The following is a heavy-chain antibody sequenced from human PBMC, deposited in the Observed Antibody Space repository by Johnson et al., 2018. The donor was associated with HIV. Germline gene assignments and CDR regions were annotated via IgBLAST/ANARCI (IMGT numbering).Heavy chain of an antibody. CDR1: GFTFSSYA. CDR3: ARVPNDAFDI. J-gene: IGHJ3*02. CDR2: ISYDGSNK. V-gene: IGHV3-30-3*01. Sequence: VQLVESGGGVVQPGRSLRLSCAASGFTFSSYAMHWVRQAPGKGLEWVAVISYDGSNKYYADSVKGRFTISSDNSKNTLYLQMNSLRAEDTAVYYCARVPNDAFDIWGQGTMVTVSS.